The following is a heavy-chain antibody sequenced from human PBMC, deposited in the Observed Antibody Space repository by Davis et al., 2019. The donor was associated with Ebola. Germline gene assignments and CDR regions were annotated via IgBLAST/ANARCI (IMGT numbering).Heavy chain of an antibody. J-gene: IGHJ1*01. CDR3: GRDGYYYDSSGYGTEYFQH. D-gene: IGHD3-22*01. CDR2: ISSSSSTI. V-gene: IGHV3-48*01. Sequence: GGSLRLSCAASGFTFSSYSMNWVRQAPGKRLEWVSYISSSSSTIYYADSVKGRFTISRDNAKNSLYLQMNSLRSDDTAVYYCGRDGYYYDSSGYGTEYFQHWGQGTLVTVSS. CDR1: GFTFSSYS.